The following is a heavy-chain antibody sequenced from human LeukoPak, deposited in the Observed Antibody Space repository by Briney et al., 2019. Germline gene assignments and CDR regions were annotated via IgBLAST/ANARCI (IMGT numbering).Heavy chain of an antibody. J-gene: IGHJ6*03. V-gene: IGHV4-61*01. D-gene: IGHD1-14*01. Sequence: PSETLSLTCTVSGGSISSSSYYWSWIRQPPGKGLEWIGYIYYSGSTNYNPSLKSRVTISVDTSKNQFSLKLSSVTAADTAVYYCARAGRYYYMDVWGKGTTVTVSS. CDR1: GGSISSSSYY. CDR2: IYYSGST. CDR3: ARAGRYYYMDV.